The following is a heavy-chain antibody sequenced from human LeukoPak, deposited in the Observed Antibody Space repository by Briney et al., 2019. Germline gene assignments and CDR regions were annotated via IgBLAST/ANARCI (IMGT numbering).Heavy chain of an antibody. D-gene: IGHD6-13*01. CDR1: GFTFSSYG. CDR2: IRYDGSNK. Sequence: GGSLRLSCAASGFTFSSYGMHWVRQAPGKGLEWVAFIRYDGSNKYYADSVKGRFTISRDNSKNTLYLQMNSLRAEDTAVYYCAKDAIAAAGGVDYYYYYMDVWGKGTTVTVSS. J-gene: IGHJ6*03. CDR3: AKDAIAAAGGVDYYYYYMDV. V-gene: IGHV3-30*02.